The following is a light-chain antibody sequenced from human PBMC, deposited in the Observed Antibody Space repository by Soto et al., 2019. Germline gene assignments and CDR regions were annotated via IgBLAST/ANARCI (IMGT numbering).Light chain of an antibody. CDR3: CSYAGSSTVV. CDR1: SSDVGSYNL. V-gene: IGLV2-23*01. Sequence: QSALTQPASVSGSPGQSITISCTGTSSDVGSYNLVSWYQQHPGKAPKLMIYEGSKRPSGVSNRFSGAKSGNTASLTISGLQAEDGAYYDFCSYAGSSTVVVGGGTQLTVL. J-gene: IGLJ2*01. CDR2: EGS.